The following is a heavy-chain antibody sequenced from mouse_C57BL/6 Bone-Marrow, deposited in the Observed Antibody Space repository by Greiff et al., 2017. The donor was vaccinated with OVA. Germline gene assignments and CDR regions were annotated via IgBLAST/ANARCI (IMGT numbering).Heavy chain of an antibody. CDR1: GFTFSDYY. CDR2: INYDGSST. V-gene: IGHV5-16*01. CDR3: ARRGDYGSSYDAMDY. J-gene: IGHJ4*01. Sequence: EVKLMESEGGLVQPGSSMKLSCTASGFTFSDYYMAWVRQVPEKGLEWVANINYDGSSTYYLDSLKSRFIISRDNAKNILYLQMSSLKSEDTATYYCARRGDYGSSYDAMDYWGQGTSVTVSS. D-gene: IGHD1-1*01.